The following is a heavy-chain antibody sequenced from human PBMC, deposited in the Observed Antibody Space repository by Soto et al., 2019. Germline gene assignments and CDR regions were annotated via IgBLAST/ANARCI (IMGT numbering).Heavy chain of an antibody. J-gene: IGHJ6*02. CDR3: AIYFEVTGKTLGYYYYLMDV. D-gene: IGHD1-20*01. Sequence: ASVKVSCKASGYTFTSYDINWVRQATGQGLEWMGWMNPNSGNTGYAQKFQGRVTMTRNTSISTAYMELSSLRSEDTAVYYCAIYFEVTGKTLGYYYYLMDVWGQGTTVTVSS. V-gene: IGHV1-8*01. CDR1: GYTFTSYD. CDR2: MNPNSGNT.